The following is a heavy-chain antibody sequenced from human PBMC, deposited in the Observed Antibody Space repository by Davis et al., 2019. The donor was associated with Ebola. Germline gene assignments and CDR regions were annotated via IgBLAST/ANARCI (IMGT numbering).Heavy chain of an antibody. J-gene: IGHJ4*02. V-gene: IGHV3-21*04. Sequence: GESLKISCAASGFTFSSNSMNWVRQAPGKGLEWVSFISSSSNYIYYADSVKGRFTVSRDNAKNSLYLQMNSLRAEDTATYYCAKAWAYYYGSGTFYTDHWGQGTLVTVSS. D-gene: IGHD3-10*01. CDR2: ISSSSNYI. CDR3: AKAWAYYYGSGTFYTDH. CDR1: GFTFSSNS.